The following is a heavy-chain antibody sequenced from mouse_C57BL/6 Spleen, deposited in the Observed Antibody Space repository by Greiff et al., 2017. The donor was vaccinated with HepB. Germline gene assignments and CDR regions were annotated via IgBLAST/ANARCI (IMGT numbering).Heavy chain of an antibody. V-gene: IGHV5-9-1*02. CDR2: ISSGGDYI. CDR3: TRDDPIYGNYEFAY. D-gene: IGHD2-1*01. Sequence: EVQLVESGEGLVKPGGSLKLSCAASGFTFSSYAMSWVRQTPGKRLEWVAYISSGGDYIYYADTVKGRFTISRDNARNTLYLQMSSLTSEDTAMYYCTRDDPIYGNYEFAYWGQGTLVTVSA. J-gene: IGHJ3*01. CDR1: GFTFSSYA.